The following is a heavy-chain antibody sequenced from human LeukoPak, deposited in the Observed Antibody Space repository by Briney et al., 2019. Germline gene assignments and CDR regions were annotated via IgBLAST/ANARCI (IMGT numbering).Heavy chain of an antibody. J-gene: IGHJ4*02. V-gene: IGHV1-2*02. CDR3: ARRRVYYYGSGSYTPLDY. Sequence: ASVKVSCKASGYTFTGYYMHWVRQAPGQGLEWMGWINPNSGGTNYAQKFQGRVTMTRNTSISTAYMELSSLRSEDTAVYYCARRRVYYYGSGSYTPLDYWGRGTLVSVSS. D-gene: IGHD3-10*01. CDR1: GYTFTGYY. CDR2: INPNSGGT.